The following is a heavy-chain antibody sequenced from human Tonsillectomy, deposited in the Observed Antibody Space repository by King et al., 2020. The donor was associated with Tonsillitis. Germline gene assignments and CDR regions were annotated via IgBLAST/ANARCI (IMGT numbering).Heavy chain of an antibody. Sequence: LVQSGPEVKKPATSVKVSCKASGFTFTNSAVQWVRQARGQRLEWMGWIVVGNGDTDYAQKFQDRVTFTRDMSTSTAYMEMSSLRSEDSAVYYCAVYYYVAGAYYASYDGAFDIWGQGTMVTVSS. D-gene: IGHD3-10*02. CDR2: IVVGNGDT. CDR3: AVYYYVAGAYYASYDGAFDI. J-gene: IGHJ3*02. CDR1: GFTFTNSA. V-gene: IGHV1-58*01.